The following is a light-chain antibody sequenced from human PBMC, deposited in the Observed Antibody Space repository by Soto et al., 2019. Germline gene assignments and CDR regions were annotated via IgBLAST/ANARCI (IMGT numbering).Light chain of an antibody. J-gene: IGKJ3*01. Sequence: AIQLTQSPSSLSASVGDRVTITCRASQAIKSSLAWFQQKPGEPPELLISDASTLESGVPSRFSGSGSGTDFTLTISSLQSEDFATYYCQQDNYYPTFGPGTKVDLK. CDR1: QAIKSS. V-gene: IGKV1D-13*01. CDR2: DAS. CDR3: QQDNYYPT.